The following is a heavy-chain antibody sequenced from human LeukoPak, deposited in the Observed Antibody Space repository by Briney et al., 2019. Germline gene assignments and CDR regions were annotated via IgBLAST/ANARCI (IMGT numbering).Heavy chain of an antibody. Sequence: SETLSLTCTVSGGSISSYYWSWIRHTPGKGLEWIGYISYSGSTDSNPSLKSRVTFSVDTSKNQISLRLSSVTAADTAVYYCARTYCRGGSCHFDYWGQGTLVTVSS. CDR2: ISYSGST. CDR3: ARTYCRGGSCHFDY. D-gene: IGHD2-15*01. V-gene: IGHV4-59*08. CDR1: GGSISSYY. J-gene: IGHJ4*02.